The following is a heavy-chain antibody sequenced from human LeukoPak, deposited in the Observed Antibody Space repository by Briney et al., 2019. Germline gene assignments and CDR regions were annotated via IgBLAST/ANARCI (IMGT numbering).Heavy chain of an antibody. V-gene: IGHV3-23*01. J-gene: IGHJ4*02. CDR3: AKRGVVIRVFLVGFHKEAYYFDS. CDR1: GITLSNYG. CDR2: LSGSGGGT. D-gene: IGHD3-10*01. Sequence: HSGGSLRLSYAVSGITLSNYGMSWVRQAPGKGLEWVAGLSGSGGGTNYADSVQGRFTISRDNPKNTLYLQMNSLRAEDTAVYFCAKRGVVIRVFLVGFHKEAYYFDSWGQGALVTVSS.